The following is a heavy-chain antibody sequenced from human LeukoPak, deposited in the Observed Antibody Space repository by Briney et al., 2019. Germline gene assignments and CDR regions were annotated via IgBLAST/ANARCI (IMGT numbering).Heavy chain of an antibody. J-gene: IGHJ4*02. Sequence: ASLTVSFKASGYTFTDYYMHWVRQAPGQGLEGMGWINANRGGANYAQRFQGRVTMTRDTSITTAYMEQSRLKSDDTAVYYCARRYCSSTSCEYFDYWGQGTLVTVSS. CDR2: INANRGGA. D-gene: IGHD2-2*01. V-gene: IGHV1-2*02. CDR3: ARRYCSSTSCEYFDY. CDR1: GYTFTDYY.